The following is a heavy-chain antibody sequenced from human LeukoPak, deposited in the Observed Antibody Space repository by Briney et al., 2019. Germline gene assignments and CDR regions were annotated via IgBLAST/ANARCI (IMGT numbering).Heavy chain of an antibody. J-gene: IGHJ6*03. D-gene: IGHD6-13*01. V-gene: IGHV4-39*07. Sequence: PSETLSLTCTVSGGSISSSSYYWGWLRPPPGKGLEWIGSIYYSGSTYYNPSLKRRVTISVDTSKNQFSLELSSVTAADTAVYYCASRAADTNYYYYYYMDVWGKGTTVTVSS. CDR3: ASRAADTNYYYYYYMDV. CDR1: GGSISSSSYY. CDR2: IYYSGST.